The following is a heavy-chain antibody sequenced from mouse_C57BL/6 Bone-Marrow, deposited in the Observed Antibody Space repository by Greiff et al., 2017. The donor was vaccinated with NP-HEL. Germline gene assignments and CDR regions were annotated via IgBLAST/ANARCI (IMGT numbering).Heavy chain of an antibody. Sequence: EVQGVESGGDLVKPGGSLKLSCAASGFTFSSYGMSWVRQTPDKRLEWVATISSGGSYTYYPDSVKGRFTISRDNAKNTLYLQMSSLKSEDTAMYYCAIYYGTAWFAYWGQGTLVTVSA. CDR1: GFTFSSYG. J-gene: IGHJ3*01. CDR3: AIYYGTAWFAY. CDR2: ISSGGSYT. D-gene: IGHD2-1*01. V-gene: IGHV5-6*01.